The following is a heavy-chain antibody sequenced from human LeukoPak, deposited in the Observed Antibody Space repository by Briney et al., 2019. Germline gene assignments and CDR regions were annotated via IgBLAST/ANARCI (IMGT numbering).Heavy chain of an antibody. CDR1: GFTFSSFG. Sequence: GGSLRLSCAASGFTFSSFGTSWVRQAPGKGLECVANIRQDGSVQNYVHPVKGRFTISRDNPKTSVYLQMSRLRAEDTAVYYCLVTSRSRGLDYWGQGTLVSVSS. CDR2: IRQDGSVQ. D-gene: IGHD2/OR15-2a*01. V-gene: IGHV3-7*01. J-gene: IGHJ4*02. CDR3: LVTSRSRGLDY.